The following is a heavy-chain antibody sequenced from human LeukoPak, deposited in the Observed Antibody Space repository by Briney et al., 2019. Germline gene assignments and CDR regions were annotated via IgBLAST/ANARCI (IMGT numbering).Heavy chain of an antibody. CDR2: IYPADSDT. D-gene: IGHD3-10*01. Sequence: GESLKISCKCSGYRFINYWIGWVLQMPDKGLEWMGIIYPADSDTRYSPAFQGQVTISADKSITTAYLQWSSLKASDTAIYYCVKGISGTYFGMDVWGHGLTLTVSS. CDR1: GYRFINYW. CDR3: VKGISGTYFGMDV. V-gene: IGHV5-51*01. J-gene: IGHJ6*02.